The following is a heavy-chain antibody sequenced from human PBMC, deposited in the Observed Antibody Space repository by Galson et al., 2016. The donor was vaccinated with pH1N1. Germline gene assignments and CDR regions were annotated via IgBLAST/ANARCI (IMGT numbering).Heavy chain of an antibody. Sequence: LSLTCTVSGGSISRGDHYWSWIRQPPGKGLEWIGYIYYSGSTYYNPSLKSRVTISVDTSKNQFSLKLSSVTAADTAVYYCARGLDGDYVGYFDLWGRGTLVTVSS. CDR3: ARGLDGDYVGYFDL. CDR2: IYYSGST. D-gene: IGHD4-17*01. CDR1: GGSISRGDHY. V-gene: IGHV4-30-4*08. J-gene: IGHJ2*01.